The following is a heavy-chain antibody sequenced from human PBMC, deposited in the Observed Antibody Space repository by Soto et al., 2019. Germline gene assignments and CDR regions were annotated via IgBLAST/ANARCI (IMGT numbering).Heavy chain of an antibody. CDR2: MNPKSGGA. CDR1: GYTFTDYY. CDR3: TRENIENSDGLYDAFDI. V-gene: IGHV1-2*02. D-gene: IGHD5-18*01. J-gene: IGHJ3*02. Sequence: ASVKVSCKTSGYTFTDYYTHWVRQAPGQGLEWMGWMNPKSGGAYFAQKFQGRVTLTRDTSIGTAYIEVNSLTSDDTAVYFCTRENIENSDGLYDAFDIWGQGTKVTVSS.